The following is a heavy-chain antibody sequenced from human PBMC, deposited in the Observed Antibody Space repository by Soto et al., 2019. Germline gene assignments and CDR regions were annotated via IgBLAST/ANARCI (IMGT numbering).Heavy chain of an antibody. Sequence: QVQLQQWGAGLLKPSETLSLTCAVYGGSFSGYYWSWIRQPPGKGLEWIGEINHSGSTNYNPSLKSRVTISVDTSKNQFSLKLSSVTAADTAVYYCARGRDTIFGVVVYYYYYGMDVWGQGTTVTVSS. CDR1: GGSFSGYY. V-gene: IGHV4-34*01. J-gene: IGHJ6*02. CDR2: INHSGST. D-gene: IGHD3-3*01. CDR3: ARGRDTIFGVVVYYYYYGMDV.